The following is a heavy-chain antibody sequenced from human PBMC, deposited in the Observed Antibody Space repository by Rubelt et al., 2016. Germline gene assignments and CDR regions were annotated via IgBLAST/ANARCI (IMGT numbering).Heavy chain of an antibody. CDR3: ARDLVGVVITTHDAFDI. V-gene: IGHV1-69*06. D-gene: IGHD3-22*01. CDR2: IIPIFVTA. Sequence: QVQLVQSGAEVKKPGSSVKVSCKASGGTFSSYAISWVRQAPGQGLEWMGGIIPIFVTANYAQKFQGSVTITVDKSTSTAYMELSSLRSEDTAVYYCARDLVGVVITTHDAFDIWGQGTMVTVSS. J-gene: IGHJ3*02. CDR1: GGTFSSYA.